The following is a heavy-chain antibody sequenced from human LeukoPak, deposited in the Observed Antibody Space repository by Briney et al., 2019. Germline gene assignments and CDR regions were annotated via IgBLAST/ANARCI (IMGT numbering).Heavy chain of an antibody. CDR3: ARDRKLWSHFDY. D-gene: IGHD5-18*01. J-gene: IGHJ4*02. CDR1: GFTVSSNY. V-gene: IGHV3-53*01. CDR2: IYSGGST. Sequence: PGGSLRLSCAASGFTVSSNYMSWVRQAPGKGLEWVSVIYSGGSTYYADSVKGRFTISRDNSKNTLYLQMNSLRAEDTAVYYCARDRKLWSHFDYWGQGTLVTVSS.